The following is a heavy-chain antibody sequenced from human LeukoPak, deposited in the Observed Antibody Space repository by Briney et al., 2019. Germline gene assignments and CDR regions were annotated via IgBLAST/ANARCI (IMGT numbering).Heavy chain of an antibody. CDR1: GFTLSSYG. Sequence: GGSLRLSCAASGFTLSSYGMSWVRQAPGKGLEWVSGLSASDGSTYYADSVKGRFTISRDNSKNTLYLQMNSLRAEDTAVYYCAKNIGGFDYWGQGTLVTVSS. V-gene: IGHV3-23*01. CDR3: AKNIGGFDY. CDR2: LSASDGST. J-gene: IGHJ4*02. D-gene: IGHD4-23*01.